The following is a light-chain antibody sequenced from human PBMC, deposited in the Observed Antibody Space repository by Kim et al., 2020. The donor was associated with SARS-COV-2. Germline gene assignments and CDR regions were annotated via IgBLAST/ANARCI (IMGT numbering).Light chain of an antibody. J-gene: IGKJ5*01. Sequence: EVVLTQSPATLSLSPGERATLSCRASQDVSGYLAWYQQKPGQTPRLLIYDASNRATGIPARFSAGGSETHFTLTISSLEPEDFAIYYCQQRRQWPSTFGQGTRLEIK. CDR3: QQRRQWPST. CDR1: QDVSGY. V-gene: IGKV3-11*01. CDR2: DAS.